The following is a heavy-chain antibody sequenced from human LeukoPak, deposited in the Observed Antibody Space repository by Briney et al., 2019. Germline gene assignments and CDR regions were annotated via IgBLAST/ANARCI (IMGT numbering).Heavy chain of an antibody. V-gene: IGHV3-30*02. J-gene: IGHJ4*02. Sequence: GGSLRLSCAASGFTFSSCGMHWVRQAPGKGLEWVAFIRYDGSNKYYADSVKGRFTISRDNSKNTLYLQMNSPRAEDTAVYYCAKRGATKFDYWGQGTLVTVSS. CDR2: IRYDGSNK. CDR1: GFTFSSCG. D-gene: IGHD1-26*01. CDR3: AKRGATKFDY.